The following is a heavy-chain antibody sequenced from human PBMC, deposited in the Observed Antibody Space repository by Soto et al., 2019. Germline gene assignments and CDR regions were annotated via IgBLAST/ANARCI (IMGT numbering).Heavy chain of an antibody. D-gene: IGHD3-16*02. V-gene: IGHV3-23*01. CDR3: AKVHAFAAVIGTAPCDC. Sequence: EVQLLESGGDLVQPGGSLRLSCAASGFTFSNYAMSWVRQAPGKGLEWVSGISGSGGSTYYADSVKGRFTISRDNSKNTLYLQMNSLRAEDTAVYCCAKVHAFAAVIGTAPCDCWGEETLVTVSS. J-gene: IGHJ4*02. CDR1: GFTFSNYA. CDR2: ISGSGGST.